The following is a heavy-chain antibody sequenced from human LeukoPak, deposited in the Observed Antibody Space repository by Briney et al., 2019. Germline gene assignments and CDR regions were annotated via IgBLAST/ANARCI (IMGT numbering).Heavy chain of an antibody. CDR3: AGAYYDYVWGSYRFDY. CDR1: GGSISSYY. Sequence: PSETLSLTCTDSGGSISSYYWSWIRQPPGKGLEWIGYIYYSGSTNYNPSLKSRVTISVDTSKNQFSLKLSSVTTADTAVYYCAGAYYDYVWGSYRFDYWGQGTLVTVSS. D-gene: IGHD3-16*02. CDR2: IYYSGST. V-gene: IGHV4-59*01. J-gene: IGHJ4*02.